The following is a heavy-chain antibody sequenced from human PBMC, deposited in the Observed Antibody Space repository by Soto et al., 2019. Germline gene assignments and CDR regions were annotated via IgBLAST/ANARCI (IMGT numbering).Heavy chain of an antibody. Sequence: DLAWLAHIFSNDEKSYSTSLKSRLTISKDTSKSQVVLTMTNMDPVDTATYYCARTPYYYGSGSYWIFDYWGQGTLVTVSS. J-gene: IGHJ4*02. CDR2: IFSNDEK. D-gene: IGHD3-10*01. V-gene: IGHV2-26*01. CDR3: ARTPYYYGSGSYWIFDY.